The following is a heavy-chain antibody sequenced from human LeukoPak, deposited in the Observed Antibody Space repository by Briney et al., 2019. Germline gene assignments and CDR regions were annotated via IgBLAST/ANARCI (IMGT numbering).Heavy chain of an antibody. CDR3: ARGFRGSVDAFDI. V-gene: IGHV4-59*01. Sequence: SETLSLTCTVSGGSISDYYWNWMRQPPGKGLEWIGYIYYSGRTNYNPSLKSRVSISVDTSKNQFSLKLSSVTAADTAVYYRARGFRGSVDAFDIWGQGTMVAVSS. CDR1: GGSISDYY. J-gene: IGHJ3*02. CDR2: IYYSGRT.